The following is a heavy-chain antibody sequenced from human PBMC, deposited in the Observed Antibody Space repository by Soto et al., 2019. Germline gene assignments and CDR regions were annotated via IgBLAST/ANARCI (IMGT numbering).Heavy chain of an antibody. J-gene: IGHJ4*02. V-gene: IGHV3-7*03. CDR1: GFTFSSYW. CDR3: ARDGYKPDYYFDY. CDR2: IKQDGSEK. D-gene: IGHD5-12*01. Sequence: GGSLRLSCAASGFTFSSYWMSWVRQAPGKGLEWVANIKQDGSEKYYVDSVKGRFTISRDNAKNSLYLQMNSLRAEDTAVYYCARDGYKPDYYFDYWGQGTLVTVSS.